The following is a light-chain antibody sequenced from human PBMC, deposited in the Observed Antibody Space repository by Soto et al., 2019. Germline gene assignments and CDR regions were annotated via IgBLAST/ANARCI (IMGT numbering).Light chain of an antibody. V-gene: IGLV2-14*01. J-gene: IGLJ2*01. Sequence: QSALTQPASVSGSPGQSITISCTATASDVGDYNYVSWFQRYPGKAPKLMIYDVSNRPSRVSNRFSGSKSGNTASLTISGLQADDEADYYCISYTSTRTHVIFGGGTKLTVL. CDR1: ASDVGDYNY. CDR3: ISYTSTRTHVI. CDR2: DVS.